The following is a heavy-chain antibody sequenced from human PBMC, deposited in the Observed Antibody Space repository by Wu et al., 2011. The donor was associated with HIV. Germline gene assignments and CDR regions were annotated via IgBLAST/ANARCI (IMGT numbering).Heavy chain of an antibody. Sequence: QVQLVQSGAEVKKPGSSVKVSCKASGSTFSSYAISWVRQAPGQGLEWMGRIIPIFGTANYAQKFQGRVTITADKSTSTAYMELSSLRSEDTAVYYCARGQSTAAAADYYYYGMDVWGQGTTVTVSS. V-gene: IGHV1-69*14. J-gene: IGHJ6*02. CDR3: ARGQSTAAAADYYYYGMDV. D-gene: IGHD6-13*01. CDR2: IIPIFGTA. CDR1: GSTFSSYA.